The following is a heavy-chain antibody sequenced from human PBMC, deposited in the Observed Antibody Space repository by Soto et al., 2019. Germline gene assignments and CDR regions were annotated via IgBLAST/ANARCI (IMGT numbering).Heavy chain of an antibody. CDR3: AKDRVLRFLEWLSTNPNFDY. J-gene: IGHJ4*02. Sequence: GGSLRLSCAASGFTFSSYGMHWVRQAPGKGLEWVAVISYDGSNKYYADSVKGRFTISRDNSKNTLYLQMNSLRAEDTAVYYCAKDRVLRFLEWLSTNPNFDYWGQGTLVTVSS. CDR1: GFTFSSYG. V-gene: IGHV3-30*18. CDR2: ISYDGSNK. D-gene: IGHD3-3*01.